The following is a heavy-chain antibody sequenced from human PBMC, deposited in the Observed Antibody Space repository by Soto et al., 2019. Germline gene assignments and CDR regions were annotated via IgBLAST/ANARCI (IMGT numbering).Heavy chain of an antibody. Sequence: GGSLRLSCAASGFTFSSYSMNWVRQAPGKGLEWVSSISSSSSYIYYADSVKGRFTISRDNAKNSLYLQMNSLRAEDTAVYYCARDSGLGGDYADPFDYWGQGTLVTVSS. J-gene: IGHJ4*02. V-gene: IGHV3-21*01. CDR1: GFTFSSYS. CDR2: ISSSSSYI. CDR3: ARDSGLGGDYADPFDY. D-gene: IGHD4-17*01.